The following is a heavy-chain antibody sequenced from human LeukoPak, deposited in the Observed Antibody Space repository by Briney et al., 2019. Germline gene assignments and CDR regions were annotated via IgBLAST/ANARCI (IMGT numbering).Heavy chain of an antibody. CDR1: GFTFSSYA. CDR2: ISGSGGST. V-gene: IGHV3-23*01. Sequence: GGSLSLSCAASGFTFSSYAMSWVRQAPGKGLEWVSAISGSGGSTYYADSVKGRFTISRDNSKNTLYLQMNSLRAEDTAVYYCAKDLIEYYYDSSGGYYFDYWGQGTLVTVSS. J-gene: IGHJ4*02. D-gene: IGHD3-22*01. CDR3: AKDLIEYYYDSSGGYYFDY.